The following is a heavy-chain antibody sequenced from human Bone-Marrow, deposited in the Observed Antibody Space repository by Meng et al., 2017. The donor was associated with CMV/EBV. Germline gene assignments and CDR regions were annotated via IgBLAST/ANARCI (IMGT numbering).Heavy chain of an antibody. CDR2: IRYDGSNK. D-gene: IGHD1-26*01. CDR3: GRDPPLVVVGATRFDD. CDR1: GFTFSSYG. Sequence: GESLKISCAASGFTFSSYGMHWVRQAPGKGLEWVAFIRYDGSNKYYADSVNGRFTISRDNSKNTLYLQMNSLRVEDTAVYSCGRDPPLVVVGATRFDDWGQGTLVTVSS. J-gene: IGHJ4*02. V-gene: IGHV3-30*02.